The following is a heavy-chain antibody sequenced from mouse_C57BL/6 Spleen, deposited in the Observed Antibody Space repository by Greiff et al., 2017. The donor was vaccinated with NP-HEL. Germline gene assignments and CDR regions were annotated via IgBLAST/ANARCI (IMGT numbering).Heavy chain of an antibody. J-gene: IGHJ1*03. V-gene: IGHV1-85*01. CDR1: GYTFTSYD. CDR2: IYPSDGST. CDR3: AREEGSYWYFDV. D-gene: IGHD1-1*01. Sequence: QVQLKQSGPELVKPGASVKLSCKASGYTFTSYDINWVKQRPGQGLEWIGRIYPSDGSTKYNAKFKGKATLTVDTSSSTAYMELHSLTSEDSAVYFCAREEGSYWYFDVWGTGTTVTVSS.